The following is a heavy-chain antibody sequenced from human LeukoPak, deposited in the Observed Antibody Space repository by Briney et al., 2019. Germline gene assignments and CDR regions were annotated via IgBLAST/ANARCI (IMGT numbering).Heavy chain of an antibody. CDR1: GGSISSGGYY. Sequence: PSQTLSLTCTVSGGSISSGGYYWSWIRQHPGKGLEWIGYIYYSGSTYYNPSLKSRVTISVDTSKNQFSLKLSSVTAADTAVYHCARGRPGPRSGYFDYWGQGTLVTVSS. CDR2: IYYSGST. D-gene: IGHD3-10*01. V-gene: IGHV4-31*03. J-gene: IGHJ4*02. CDR3: ARGRPGPRSGYFDY.